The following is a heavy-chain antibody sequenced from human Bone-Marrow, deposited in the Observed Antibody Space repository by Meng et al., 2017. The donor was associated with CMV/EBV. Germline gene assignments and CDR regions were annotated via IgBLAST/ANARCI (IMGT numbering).Heavy chain of an antibody. CDR3: VSRYSWELFDF. J-gene: IGHJ4*02. CDR1: GGSCSVYY. Sequence: LTCAVYGGSCSVYYWSWIRQPPGKGLEWIGEINHIGGTKYNPSLKSRVTISVDTSKNQFSLKLTSVTAADTAVYYCVSRYSWELFDFWGQGTLVTVSS. CDR2: INHIGGT. V-gene: IGHV4-34*01. D-gene: IGHD1-26*01.